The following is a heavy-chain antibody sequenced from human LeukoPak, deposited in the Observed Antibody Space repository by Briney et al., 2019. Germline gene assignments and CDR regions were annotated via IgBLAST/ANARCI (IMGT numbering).Heavy chain of an antibody. V-gene: IGHV4-39*01. CDR3: ARRITMVRGVMWDTFDY. CDR1: GGSISSSSYY. D-gene: IGHD3-10*01. J-gene: IGHJ4*02. CDR2: IYYSGST. Sequence: TPSETLSLTCTVSGGSISSSSYYWGWIRQPPGKGLEWIGSIYYSGSTYYNPSPKSRVTISVDTSKNQFSLKLSSVTAADTAVYYCARRITMVRGVMWDTFDYWGQGTLVTVSS.